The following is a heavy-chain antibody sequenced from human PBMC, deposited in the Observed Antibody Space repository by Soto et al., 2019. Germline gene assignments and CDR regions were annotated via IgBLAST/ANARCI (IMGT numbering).Heavy chain of an antibody. J-gene: IGHJ3*01. CDR2: IWYDGRNK. Sequence: QVQLVESGGGVVQPGRSLRLSCAVSGFTFRSCGMHWVRQAPGKGLEWVAVIWYDGRNKYYADSVKGRFTISRDSSENTLYLQMNSLRVEETAVYYCARELGRHDYGRNDVFNFWGQGTMVTVS. D-gene: IGHD4-17*01. CDR1: GFTFRSCG. CDR3: ARELGRHDYGRNDVFNF. V-gene: IGHV3-33*01.